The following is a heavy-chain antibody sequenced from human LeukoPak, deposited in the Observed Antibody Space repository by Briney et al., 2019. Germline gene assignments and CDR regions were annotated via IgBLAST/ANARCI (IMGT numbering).Heavy chain of an antibody. CDR1: GYTFTSYC. Sequence: ASSVTVSCKASGYTFTSYCISWVRQAPGQALEGMGWISAYNGNTNYAQKLERRVTITTDTSTSTAYMEVRSLRYDDTAVYYCARDGQQQLVRGDAFDIWGQGTMVTVSS. D-gene: IGHD6-13*01. V-gene: IGHV1-18*01. CDR3: ARDGQQQLVRGDAFDI. CDR2: ISAYNGNT. J-gene: IGHJ3*02.